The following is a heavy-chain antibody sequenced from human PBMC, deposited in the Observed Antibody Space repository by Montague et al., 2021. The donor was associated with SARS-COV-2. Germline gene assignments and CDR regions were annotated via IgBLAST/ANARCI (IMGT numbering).Heavy chain of an antibody. Sequence: SLRLSCAASGFRFSYYYMSWIRQAPGMGLEWISYINGNGGVTNYTNSVRGRFTISRDNVKKSVYLEMNNLRAEDAAVYYCAKEGSSRYYFDHWGRGTLVTVSS. J-gene: IGHJ4*02. CDR3: AKEGSSRYYFDH. CDR2: INGNGGVT. D-gene: IGHD6-13*01. V-gene: IGHV3-11*06. CDR1: GFRFSYYY.